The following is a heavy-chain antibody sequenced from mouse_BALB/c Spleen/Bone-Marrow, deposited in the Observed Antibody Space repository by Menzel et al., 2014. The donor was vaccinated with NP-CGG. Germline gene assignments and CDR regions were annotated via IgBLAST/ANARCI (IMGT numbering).Heavy chain of an antibody. CDR2: ILPGSGST. V-gene: IGHV1-9*01. J-gene: IGHJ3*01. CDR3: ARNGNYPAWFAC. CDR1: GYTFSSYW. D-gene: IGHD2-1*01. Sequence: QVQLKQSGAELMKPGASVKISCKATGYTFSSYWIEWVKQRPGHGLEWIGEILPGSGSTNYNEKFKGKATFTADTSSNPACMQPSSLPSEDSAVYYCARNGNYPAWFACWGQGTLVTVSA.